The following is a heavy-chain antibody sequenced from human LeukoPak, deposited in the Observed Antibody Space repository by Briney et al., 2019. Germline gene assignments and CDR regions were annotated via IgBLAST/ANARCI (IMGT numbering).Heavy chain of an antibody. V-gene: IGHV3-20*04. Sequence: GGSLRLSCAASGFNFDDYGMSWVRQAPGKGLEWVSGINWNGGGTRYADSVKGRFTISRENAKNSLYLQMNSLKAEDTALYYCARGPLQTIPTSKIVVYYYPFDYWGQGTLVTVSS. J-gene: IGHJ4*02. CDR3: ARGPLQTIPTSKIVVYYYPFDY. D-gene: IGHD3-22*01. CDR2: INWNGGGT. CDR1: GFNFDDYG.